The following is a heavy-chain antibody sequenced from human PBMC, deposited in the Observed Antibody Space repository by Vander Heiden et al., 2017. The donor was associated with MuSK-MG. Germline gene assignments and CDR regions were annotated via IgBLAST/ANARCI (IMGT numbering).Heavy chain of an antibody. CDR1: GGTVSSYA. Sequence: ELKKPASSVKVSCKASGGTVSSYAISWVRQAPGQWLEWMGGIIAIFGTANYAQTFQGRVTITADESTSRVYMELSRLRSAATAVYYCASKSNKDIEVVPAAMSGGRYYYGMDVWGQGTTVTVSS. CDR2: IIAIFGTA. CDR3: ASKSNKDIEVVPAAMSGGRYYYGMDV. D-gene: IGHD2-2*01. V-gene: IGHV1-69*01. J-gene: IGHJ6*02.